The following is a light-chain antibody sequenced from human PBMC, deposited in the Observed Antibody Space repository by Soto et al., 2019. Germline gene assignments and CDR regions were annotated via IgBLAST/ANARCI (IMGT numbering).Light chain of an antibody. Sequence: QSALTQPASVSGSPGQSITISCTGTSSDVGDYNYVSWYQQHPGKAPKLMIYDVSNRPSGVSNRFSGSKSGSTASLTISELQADDEADYYCSSYTSSTTRVFGTGTKLTVL. J-gene: IGLJ1*01. CDR1: SSDVGDYNY. V-gene: IGLV2-14*01. CDR3: SSYTSSTTRV. CDR2: DVS.